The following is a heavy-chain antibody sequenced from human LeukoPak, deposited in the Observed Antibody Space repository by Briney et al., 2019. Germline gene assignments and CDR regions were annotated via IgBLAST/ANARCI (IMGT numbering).Heavy chain of an antibody. CDR2: ISYDGSNK. J-gene: IGHJ5*02. Sequence: GGSLRLSCAASGFTFSSYAMHWVRQAPGKGLEWVAVISYDGSNKYYADSVKGRFTISRDNAKNSLYLQMNSLRAEDTAVYYCARVRYCSSTSCPWGQGTLVTVSS. D-gene: IGHD2-2*01. V-gene: IGHV3-30-3*01. CDR3: ARVRYCSSTSCP. CDR1: GFTFSSYA.